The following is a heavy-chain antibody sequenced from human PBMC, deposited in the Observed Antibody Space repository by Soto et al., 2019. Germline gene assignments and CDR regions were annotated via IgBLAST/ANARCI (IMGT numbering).Heavy chain of an antibody. D-gene: IGHD6-19*01. Sequence: EVQLLESGGGLVQPGGSLRLSCAASGFTFSSYAMSWVRQAPGKGLEWVSAISGSGASTYYANSVKGRFTISRDNSKNTLYLQMNSLRAEDTAVYDCAKVLGSSGWVYWCFDLWGRGTLVTVSS. CDR3: AKVLGSSGWVYWCFDL. CDR1: GFTFSSYA. J-gene: IGHJ2*01. V-gene: IGHV3-23*01. CDR2: ISGSGAST.